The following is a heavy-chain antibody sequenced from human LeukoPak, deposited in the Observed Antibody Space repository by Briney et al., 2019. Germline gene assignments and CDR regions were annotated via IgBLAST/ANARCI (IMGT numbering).Heavy chain of an antibody. CDR3: AKRGESCSSTNCLKYYFDY. V-gene: IGHV3-23*01. Sequence: GGSLRLSCAASGFTFSSFAMSWVRQAPGKGLEWVSAIGGGGVDTYYADSVKGRFTISRDNSKNTLYLQMNSLRAEDTAVYYCAKRGESCSSTNCLKYYFDYWRQGTLVTVSS. J-gene: IGHJ4*02. D-gene: IGHD2-2*01. CDR1: GFTFSSFA. CDR2: IGGGGVDT.